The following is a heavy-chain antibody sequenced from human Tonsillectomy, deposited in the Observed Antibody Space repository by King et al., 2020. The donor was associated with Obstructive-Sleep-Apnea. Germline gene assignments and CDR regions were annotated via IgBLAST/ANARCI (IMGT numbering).Heavy chain of an antibody. V-gene: IGHV4-59*08. J-gene: IGHJ5*02. Sequence: VQLQESGPGLVKPSETLSLTCTVSGGSISSYYWSWIRQPPGKGLEWIGYIHYSGSTNYNPSLKSRVTISVDTSKNHFSLKLSSVTAADTAVYYCARQQGGSYPFDPCGQGTLVTVSS. CDR1: GGSISSYY. CDR2: IHYSGST. CDR3: ARQQGGSYPFDP. D-gene: IGHD5-18*01.